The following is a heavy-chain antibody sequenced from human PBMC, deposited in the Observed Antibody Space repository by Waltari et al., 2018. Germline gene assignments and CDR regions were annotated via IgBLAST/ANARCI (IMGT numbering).Heavy chain of an antibody. V-gene: IGHV4-34*01. Sequence: QVQLQQWGAGLLKPSETLSLTCAAYGGSFSGFPWPWIRPPPGKGLEWIGEINHSGSTNYNPSLKSRVTISVDTSKKQFSLKLSSVTAADTAVYYCAKGPHRNRLQLKSYYYGMDVWGQGTTVSVSS. J-gene: IGHJ6*02. D-gene: IGHD5-12*01. CDR2: INHSGST. CDR1: GGSFSGFP. CDR3: AKGPHRNRLQLKSYYYGMDV.